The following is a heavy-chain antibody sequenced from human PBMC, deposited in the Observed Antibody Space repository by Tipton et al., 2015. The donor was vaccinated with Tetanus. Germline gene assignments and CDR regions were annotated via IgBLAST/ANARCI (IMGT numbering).Heavy chain of an antibody. CDR1: GFTFSSYG. Sequence: SLRLSCAASGFTFSSYGMHWVRQAPGKGLEWVAVISYDGNKKYYADSVKGRVTISRDNSKNALFLEVNSLGPEDTAVYYCAKKGVVLSAPGAFDIWGQGTMFTVSS. CDR2: ISYDGNKK. J-gene: IGHJ3*02. CDR3: AKKGVVLSAPGAFDI. V-gene: IGHV3-30*18. D-gene: IGHD2-21*01.